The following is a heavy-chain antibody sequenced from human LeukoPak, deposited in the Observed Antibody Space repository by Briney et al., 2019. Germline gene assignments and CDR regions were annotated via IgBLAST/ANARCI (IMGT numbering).Heavy chain of an antibody. CDR2: IIPIFGTA. Sequence: SVKVSCKASGGTFSSYAISWVRQAPGQGLEWMGGIIPIFGTANYAQKFQGRVTITTDESTSTAYMELSSLRSEDTAVYYCARSIDWGSETFDIWGQGTMVTVSS. CDR3: ARSIDWGSETFDI. D-gene: IGHD7-27*01. J-gene: IGHJ3*02. V-gene: IGHV1-69*05. CDR1: GGTFSSYA.